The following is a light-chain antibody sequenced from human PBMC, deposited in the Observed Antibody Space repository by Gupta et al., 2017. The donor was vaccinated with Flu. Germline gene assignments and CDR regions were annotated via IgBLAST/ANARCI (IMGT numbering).Light chain of an antibody. CDR2: EVS. Sequence: QSALTQPASVSGSPGQSITISCTGTSSDVGGYNLVSWYRQHPGRAPKLMIFEVSNRPSGVSNRFSGSKSGNTASLTISRLQAEDEADYYCSSYTSSSTLVVFGGGTKLTVL. CDR3: SSYTSSSTLVV. CDR1: SSDVGGYNL. V-gene: IGLV2-14*01. J-gene: IGLJ2*01.